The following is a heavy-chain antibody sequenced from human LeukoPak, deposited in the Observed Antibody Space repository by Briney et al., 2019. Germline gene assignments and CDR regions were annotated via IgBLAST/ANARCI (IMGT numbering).Heavy chain of an antibody. V-gene: IGHV4-34*01. CDR3: ARGGRYCSGASCYLDY. Sequence: SETLSLTCAVYGGSFSGYYWSWIRQPPGKGLEWIGEINHSGSTNYNPSLKSRVTISVDTPKNQFSLVLTSVTAADTAMYYCARGGRYCSGASCYLDYWGQGTLVTVSS. CDR1: GGSFSGYY. D-gene: IGHD2-15*01. J-gene: IGHJ4*02. CDR2: INHSGST.